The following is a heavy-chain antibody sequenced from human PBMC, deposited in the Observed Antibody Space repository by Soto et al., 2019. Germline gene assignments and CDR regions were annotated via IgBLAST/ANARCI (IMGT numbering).Heavy chain of an antibody. CDR1: VGSVSSYY. V-gene: IGHV4-59*02. J-gene: IGHJ4*02. D-gene: IGHD3-22*01. Sequence: AETLCLTCTVSVGSVSSYYWSWIRQPPGKGLDWIGYIYYSGSTNYNPSLKSRVTISVDTSKNQFSLKLSSVTAADTAVYYCARYYYDTGGNYYFDYWGQGTMVTVSS. CDR2: IYYSGST. CDR3: ARYYYDTGGNYYFDY.